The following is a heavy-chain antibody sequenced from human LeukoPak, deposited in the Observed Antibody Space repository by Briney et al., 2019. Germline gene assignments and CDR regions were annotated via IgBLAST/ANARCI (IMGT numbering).Heavy chain of an antibody. V-gene: IGHV4-38-2*02. D-gene: IGHD3-3*01. J-gene: IGHJ4*02. CDR3: ARLFWSGYLSDY. CDR2: IYHSGST. Sequence: SSETLSLTCTVSGYSISSGYYWGWIRQPPGKGLEWIGSIYHSGSTYYNPSLKSRVTISVDTSKNQFSLKLSSVTAADTAVYYCARLFWSGYLSDYWGQGTLVTVSS. CDR1: GYSISSGYY.